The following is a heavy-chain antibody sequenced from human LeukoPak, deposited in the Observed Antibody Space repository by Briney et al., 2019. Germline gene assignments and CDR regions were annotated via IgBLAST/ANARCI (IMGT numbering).Heavy chain of an antibody. Sequence: GGSLRLSCAASGFTFDDYAMHWVRQAPGKGLQWVSLITWDGRTTYYIDSVKGRFTISRNSSNTSVYLQMNSLRIEDTAMYFCARDRSGSWSYFDYWGRGTLVTVSS. V-gene: IGHV3-43D*04. CDR3: ARDRSGSWSYFDY. D-gene: IGHD3-3*01. CDR1: GFTFDDYA. CDR2: ITWDGRTT. J-gene: IGHJ4*02.